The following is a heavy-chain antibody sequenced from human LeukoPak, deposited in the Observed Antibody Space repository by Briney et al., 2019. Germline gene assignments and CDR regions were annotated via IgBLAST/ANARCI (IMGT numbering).Heavy chain of an antibody. CDR3: TRMTTGHDY. CDR1: GVSFNDYY. D-gene: IGHD4-17*01. V-gene: IGHV4-34*01. Sequence: KPLETLSLTCAVSGVSFNDYYWSWVRQTPGKGLEWIGEINHSGYTNDSPSLKSRVTISIDTSRKQFSLNLRSVTVADTGIYYCTRMTTGHDYWGQGTLVTVSS. J-gene: IGHJ4*02. CDR2: INHSGYT.